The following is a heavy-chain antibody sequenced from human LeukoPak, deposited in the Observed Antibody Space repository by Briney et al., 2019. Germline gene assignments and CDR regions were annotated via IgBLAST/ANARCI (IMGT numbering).Heavy chain of an antibody. CDR1: GGSFSGYS. J-gene: IGHJ6*03. CDR2: INHSGSS. D-gene: IGHD6-19*01. Sequence: SETLSLTCAVYGGSFSGYSWTWIRQPPGKGLEWMGEINHSGSSNYNPSLKSRVTISLDTSKNQFSLKLSSVTAADTAVYSCARQKGLAVAGHYYFYYYMDVWGKGTTVTVSS. V-gene: IGHV4-34*01. CDR3: ARQKGLAVAGHYYFYYYMDV.